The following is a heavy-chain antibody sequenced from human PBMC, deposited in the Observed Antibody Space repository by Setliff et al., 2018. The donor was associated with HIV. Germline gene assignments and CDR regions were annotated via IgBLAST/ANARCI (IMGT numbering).Heavy chain of an antibody. CDR3: ARNSQKGIQPLLLAS. V-gene: IGHV4-34*01. D-gene: IGHD1-1*01. J-gene: IGHJ4*02. CDR1: GGSLSSYY. Sequence: SETLSLTCAVYGGSLSSYYWSWIRQPPGKGLEWIGEINHSGSTNYSPSLKSRVTISVDTSKNQFSLKLDSVTAADTAVYYCARNSQKGIQPLLLASWGPGTLVTVSS. CDR2: INHSGST.